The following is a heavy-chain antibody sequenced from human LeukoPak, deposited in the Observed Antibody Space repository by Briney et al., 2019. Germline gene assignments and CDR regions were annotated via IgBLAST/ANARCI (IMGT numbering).Heavy chain of an antibody. D-gene: IGHD3-16*01. CDR3: ARGFGAHQPYYFDY. Sequence: ASVKVSCKASGGTFSSYAISWVRQAPGQGLEWMGGIIPIFGTANYAQKFQGRVTITADESTSTAYMELSSLRSEDTAVYYCARGFGAHQPYYFDYWGQGTLVTVSS. J-gene: IGHJ4*02. V-gene: IGHV1-69*01. CDR1: GGTFSSYA. CDR2: IIPIFGTA.